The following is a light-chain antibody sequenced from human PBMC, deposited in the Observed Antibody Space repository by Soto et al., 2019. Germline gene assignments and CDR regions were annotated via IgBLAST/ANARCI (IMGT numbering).Light chain of an antibody. CDR2: DVS. V-gene: IGLV2-11*01. J-gene: IGLJ1*01. Sequence: QSVLTQPRSVSGSPGRSVTISCTGTSSDVGGYNYVSWYQQHPGKAPKLMIYDVSKRPSGVPDRFSGSKSGNTASLTISGLQAEDEGDYYRCSYASSHNFRYVFGTGTKVTVL. CDR1: SSDVGGYNY. CDR3: CSYASSHNFRYV.